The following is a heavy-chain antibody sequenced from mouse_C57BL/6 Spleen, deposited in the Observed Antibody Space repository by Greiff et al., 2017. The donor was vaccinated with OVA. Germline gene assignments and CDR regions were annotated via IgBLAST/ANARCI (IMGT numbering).Heavy chain of an antibody. CDR1: GFTFTDYY. D-gene: IGHD1-1*01. J-gene: IGHJ4*01. Sequence: EVKLVESGGGLVQPGGSLSLSCAASGFTFTDYYMSWVRQPPGKALEWLGFIRNKANGYTTEYSASVKGRFTISRDNFQSILYLQMNALRAEDSATYYCARYRITTVVAGAMDYWGQGTPVTVSS. CDR2: IRNKANGYTT. V-gene: IGHV7-3*01. CDR3: ARYRITTVVAGAMDY.